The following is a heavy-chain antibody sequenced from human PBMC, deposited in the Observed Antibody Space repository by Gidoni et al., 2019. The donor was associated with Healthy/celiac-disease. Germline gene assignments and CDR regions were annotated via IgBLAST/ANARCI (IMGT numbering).Heavy chain of an antibody. CDR1: GGTFSSYA. CDR2: IIPIFGTA. Sequence: QVQLVQSGAEVKKPGSSVKVSCTASGGTFSSYAISWVRQAPGQGLEWMGGIIPIFGTANYAQKFQGRVTITADESTSTAYMELSSLRSEDTAVYYCARLGYCGGDCDSRTIFDYWGQGTLVTVSS. J-gene: IGHJ4*02. V-gene: IGHV1-69*01. CDR3: ARLGYCGGDCDSRTIFDY. D-gene: IGHD2-21*02.